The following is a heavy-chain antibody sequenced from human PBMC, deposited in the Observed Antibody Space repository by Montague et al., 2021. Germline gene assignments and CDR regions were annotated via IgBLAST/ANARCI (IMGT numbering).Heavy chain of an antibody. J-gene: IGHJ5*02. CDR1: GDSDAINDPT. CDR2: TYHRPKCYN. CDR3: ARGWQKRFDP. Sequence: CAISGDSDAINDPTRNWNRQSSSRRLHRLGRTYHRPKCYNEYAISVKSRITVNPDTSKNQFSLLLNSVTPEDTSVYYCARGWQKRFDPWGQGTLVTVSS. V-gene: IGHV6-1*01. D-gene: IGHD5-24*01.